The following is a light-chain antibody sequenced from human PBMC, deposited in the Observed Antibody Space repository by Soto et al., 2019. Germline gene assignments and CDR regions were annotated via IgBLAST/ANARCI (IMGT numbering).Light chain of an antibody. Sequence: DIQMTQSPSTLSASVGDRVTITCRASQSIGGWLAWYQQRPGKAPRLLIYDASSVESGVPSRFSGSRSGTTFTLAISSLQPEDFATYYCQHYHRYPYTFGQGTKLEIK. CDR2: DAS. CDR3: QHYHRYPYT. J-gene: IGKJ2*01. V-gene: IGKV1-5*01. CDR1: QSIGGW.